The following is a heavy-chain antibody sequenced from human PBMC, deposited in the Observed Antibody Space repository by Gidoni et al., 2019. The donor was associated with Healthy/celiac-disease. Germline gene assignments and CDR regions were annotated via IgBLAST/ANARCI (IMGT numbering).Heavy chain of an antibody. J-gene: IGHJ3*02. V-gene: IGHV3-30-3*01. CDR1: GVPISSYA. D-gene: IGHD3-10*01. CDR2: IAYDGSNK. Sequence: VQLVASGGGVVQPGRDMRLSCAAPGVPISSYAMHWVRQAPGKGLEWVAVIAYDGSNKYYADSVKGRFTISRDNSKNTLYLQMNSLRAEDTAVYYCARVRVRRKSIDAFDIWGQGTMVTVSS. CDR3: ARVRVRRKSIDAFDI.